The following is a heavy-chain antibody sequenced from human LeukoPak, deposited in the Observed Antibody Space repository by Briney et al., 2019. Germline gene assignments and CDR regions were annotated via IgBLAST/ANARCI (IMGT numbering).Heavy chain of an antibody. CDR2: IYYSGST. Sequence: AETLSLTCTVSGGSISSYYWSWIRQPPGKGLEWIGYIYYSGSTNYNPSLKSRVTISVDTSKNQFSLKLSSVTAADTAVYYCARDPITSDWYFDLWGRGTLVTVSS. V-gene: IGHV4-59*01. D-gene: IGHD3-10*01. J-gene: IGHJ2*01. CDR1: GGSISSYY. CDR3: ARDPITSDWYFDL.